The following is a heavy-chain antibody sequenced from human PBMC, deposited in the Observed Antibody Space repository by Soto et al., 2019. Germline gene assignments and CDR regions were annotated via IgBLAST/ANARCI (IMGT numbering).Heavy chain of an antibody. Sequence: ASVKVSCKASGGTFSSYAISWVRQAPGQGLEWMGGIIPIFGTANYAQKFQGRVTITADESTSTAYMELSSLRSEDTAVYYCARSRSDSSGYYPFYFDYWGQGTLVTVS. V-gene: IGHV1-69*13. CDR2: IIPIFGTA. CDR3: ARSRSDSSGYYPFYFDY. J-gene: IGHJ4*02. CDR1: GGTFSSYA. D-gene: IGHD3-22*01.